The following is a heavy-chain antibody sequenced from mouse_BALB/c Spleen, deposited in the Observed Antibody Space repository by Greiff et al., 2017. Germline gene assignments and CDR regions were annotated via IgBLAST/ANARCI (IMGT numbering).Heavy chain of an antibody. CDR2: ISSGSSTI. CDR1: GFTFSSFG. D-gene: IGHD2-14*01. V-gene: IGHV5-17*02. J-gene: IGHJ4*01. Sequence: EVHLVESGGGLVQPGGSRKLSCAASGFTFSSFGIHWVRQAPEKGLEWVAYISSGSSTIYYADTVKGRFTISGDNPKNTLFLQMTSLRSEDTAMYDCAGRPLLQVGDYYARDDWGQGTSGTVSS. CDR3: AGRPLLQVGDYYARDD.